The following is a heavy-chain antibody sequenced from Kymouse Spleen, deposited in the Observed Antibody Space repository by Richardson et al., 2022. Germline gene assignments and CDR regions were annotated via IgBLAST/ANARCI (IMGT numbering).Heavy chain of an antibody. J-gene: IGHJ4*02. CDR1: GFTFSGSA. CDR2: IRSKANSYAT. D-gene: IGHD3-10*01. Sequence: EVQLVESGGGLVQPGGSLKLSCAASGFTFSGSAMHWVRQASGKGLEWVGRIRSKANSYATAYAASVKGRFTISRDDSKNTAYLQMNSLKTEDTAVYYCTSYGSGSYYNNFDYWGQGTLVTVSS. V-gene: IGHV3-73*02. CDR3: TSYGSGSYYNNFDY.